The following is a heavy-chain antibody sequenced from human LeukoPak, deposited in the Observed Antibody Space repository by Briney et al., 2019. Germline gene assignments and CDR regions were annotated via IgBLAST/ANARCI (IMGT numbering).Heavy chain of an antibody. CDR3: ARAHDGDYADAFDV. V-gene: IGHV3-64*01. CDR2: ISSNGGST. J-gene: IGHJ3*01. Sequence: GGSLRLSCAASGCTFSSYAMHWVRQPPGKGLEYVSAISSNGGSTYYANSVKGRFTISRDNSKNTLYLQMGSLRAEDMAVYYCARAHDGDYADAFDVWGQGTMVTGSS. D-gene: IGHD4-17*01. CDR1: GCTFSSYA.